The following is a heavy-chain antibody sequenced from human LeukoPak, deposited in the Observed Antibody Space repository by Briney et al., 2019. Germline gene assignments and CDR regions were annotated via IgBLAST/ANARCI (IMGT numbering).Heavy chain of an antibody. Sequence: SETLSLTCTVSGGSFTNYYWSWIRQPPGKGLEWIGYIYYSGSTNYNPSLKSRATISVDTSKNQFSLKLSSATAADTAVYYCARAGSAHADFDYWGQGTLVTVSS. CDR1: GGSFTNYY. CDR2: IYYSGST. V-gene: IGHV4-59*01. D-gene: IGHD2-15*01. J-gene: IGHJ4*02. CDR3: ARAGSAHADFDY.